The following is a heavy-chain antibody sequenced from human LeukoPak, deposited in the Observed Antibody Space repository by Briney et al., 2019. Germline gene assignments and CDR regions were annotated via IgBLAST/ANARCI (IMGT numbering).Heavy chain of an antibody. D-gene: IGHD3-10*01. V-gene: IGHV3-64*01. CDR1: GFILSSYA. CDR2: ISSNGGST. J-gene: IGHJ4*02. CDR3: ARGYYGSASYYNDPVGY. Sequence: GGSLRLSCAASGFILSSYAVHWVRQAPGKGLEYVSGISSNGGSTYYANSVKGRFTISRDNSKNTLYLQMDSLRAEDMAVYYSARGYYGSASYYNDPVGYWGQGTMVTVSS.